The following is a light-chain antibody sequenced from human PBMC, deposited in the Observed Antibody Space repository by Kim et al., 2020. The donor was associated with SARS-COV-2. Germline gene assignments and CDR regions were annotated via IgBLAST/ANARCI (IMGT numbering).Light chain of an antibody. V-gene: IGKV3-20*01. J-gene: IGKJ4*01. CDR1: QSVSSSY. Sequence: EIVLTHSPGTLSLSPGERATLSCRASQSVSSSYLAWYQQKPVQAPRLLIYGASSRATGIPDRFSGSGSGTDFTLTISRLEPEDFAVYYCQQYGSSPLTFGGGTKVDIK. CDR2: GAS. CDR3: QQYGSSPLT.